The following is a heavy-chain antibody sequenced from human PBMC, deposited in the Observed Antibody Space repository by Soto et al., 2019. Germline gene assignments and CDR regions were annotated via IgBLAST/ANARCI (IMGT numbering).Heavy chain of an antibody. D-gene: IGHD6-19*01. CDR1: GFTFSDFG. Sequence: PGGSLRLSCVVSGFTFSDFGIHWFGQSPGEGLAWVASISKDGLDRYYSESVKGRFTISRDDSKNTVFLQMNSLKVEDTAAYFCASPREGQWLVFDHWGQRTLVTVSS. CDR2: ISKDGLDR. CDR3: ASPREGQWLVFDH. J-gene: IGHJ4*02. V-gene: IGHV3-30*19.